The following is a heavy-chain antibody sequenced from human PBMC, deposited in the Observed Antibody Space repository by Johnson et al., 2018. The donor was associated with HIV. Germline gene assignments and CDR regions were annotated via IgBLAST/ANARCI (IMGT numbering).Heavy chain of an antibody. CDR1: GFTFSSYA. Sequence: VQLVESGGGLVQPGGSLRLSCAASGFTFSSYAMSWVRQAPGKGLEWVSGINWNGASTGYADSVKGRFTISRDNSKNTLYLQMNSLRAEDTAVYYCAKGRGDYNIDAFDIWGQGTMVTVSS. CDR3: AKGRGDYNIDAFDI. CDR2: INWNGAST. D-gene: IGHD4-17*01. V-gene: IGHV3-23*04. J-gene: IGHJ3*02.